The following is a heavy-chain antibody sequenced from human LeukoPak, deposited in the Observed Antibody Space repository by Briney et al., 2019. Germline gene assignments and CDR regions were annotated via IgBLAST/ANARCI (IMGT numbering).Heavy chain of an antibody. J-gene: IGHJ4*02. CDR2: TNWNGGST. Sequence: GGSLRLSCAASGFTFDDYGMSWVRQAPGKGLEWVSGTNWNGGSTGYADSVKGRFTISRDNAKNSLYLQMNSLRAEDTALYYCARVGAPLRFLEWLLYGKYYFDYWGQGTLVTVSS. CDR1: GFTFDDYG. V-gene: IGHV3-20*04. CDR3: ARVGAPLRFLEWLLYGKYYFDY. D-gene: IGHD3-3*01.